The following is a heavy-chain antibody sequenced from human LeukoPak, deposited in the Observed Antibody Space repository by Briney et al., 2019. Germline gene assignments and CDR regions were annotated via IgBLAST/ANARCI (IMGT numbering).Heavy chain of an antibody. CDR2: MHHSGST. CDR1: DYSIRSGYY. V-gene: IGHV4-38-2*01. J-gene: IGHJ4*02. CDR3: ARRASSGWFYDY. D-gene: IGHD6-19*01. Sequence: SETLSLTRAVSDYSIRSGYYWGWIRQPPGKGPEWIASMHHSGSTDYNPSLKSRATISVDKSKNQFALELSSVTAADTAVYYCARRASSGWFYDYWGQGTLVTVSS.